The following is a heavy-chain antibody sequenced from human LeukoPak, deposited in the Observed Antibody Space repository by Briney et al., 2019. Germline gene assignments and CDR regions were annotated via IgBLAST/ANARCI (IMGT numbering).Heavy chain of an antibody. CDR1: GGSISSYY. V-gene: IGHV4-59*04. CDR2: IYYSGST. J-gene: IGHJ4*02. CDR3: ARQYVAVAGLEQFFDY. Sequence: SETLSLTCTVSGGSISSYYWSWIRQPPGKGLEWIGNIYYSGSTYYNPSLKSRVTISVDTSKNQFSLKLSSVTAADTAVYHCARQYVAVAGLEQFFDYWGQGTLVTVSS. D-gene: IGHD6-19*01.